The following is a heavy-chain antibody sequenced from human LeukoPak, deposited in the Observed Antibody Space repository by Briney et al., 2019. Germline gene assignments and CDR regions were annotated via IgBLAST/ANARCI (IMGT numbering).Heavy chain of an antibody. CDR3: ARGKDSSWYRGSFGFDY. V-gene: IGHV1-8*01. CDR2: MNPNSGNT. Sequence: ASVKVSCTASGYTFTIYDINWVRQATGQGLEWMGWMNPNSGNTGYAQKFQGRVTMTRNTSISTAYMELSSLRSEDTAVYYCARGKDSSWYRGSFGFDYWGQGTLVTVSS. CDR1: GYTFTIYD. J-gene: IGHJ4*02. D-gene: IGHD6-13*01.